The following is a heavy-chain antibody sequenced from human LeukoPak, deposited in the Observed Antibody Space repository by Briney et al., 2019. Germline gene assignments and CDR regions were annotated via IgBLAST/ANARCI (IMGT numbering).Heavy chain of an antibody. Sequence: SQTLSLTCAISGDSVSSNSAAWNWIRQSPSRGIEWRGRTYYRSKWYNDYAVSVKSRITINPDTSKNQFSLQLNSVTPEDTAVYYCARGPSIAAAYTYYYYGMDVWGQGTTVTVSS. D-gene: IGHD6-13*01. CDR3: ARGPSIAAAYTYYYYGMDV. V-gene: IGHV6-1*01. CDR1: GDSVSSNSAA. J-gene: IGHJ6*02. CDR2: TYYRSKWYN.